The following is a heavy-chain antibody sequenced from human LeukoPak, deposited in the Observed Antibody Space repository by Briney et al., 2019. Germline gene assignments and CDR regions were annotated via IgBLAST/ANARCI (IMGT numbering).Heavy chain of an antibody. CDR1: GYIFTDYY. Sequence: ASVKVSCKASGYIFTDYYIYWVRQAPGEGLEWMGRIDAENAKTRYAEKFQGRVTISADTSSQTSYMELRRLGSDDTAMYFCARAGYGVIYYFDPWGQGTLVTVSS. J-gene: IGHJ5*02. CDR3: ARAGYGVIYYFDP. V-gene: IGHV1-69-2*01. CDR2: IDAENAKT. D-gene: IGHD4-17*01.